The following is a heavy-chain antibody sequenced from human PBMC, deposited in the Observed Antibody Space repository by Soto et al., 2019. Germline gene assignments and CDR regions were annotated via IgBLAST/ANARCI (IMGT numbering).Heavy chain of an antibody. D-gene: IGHD3-9*01. V-gene: IGHV1-3*01. J-gene: IGHJ6*02. CDR2: INAGNGNT. CDR1: GYTFTSYG. Sequence: PSVKVSCKASGYTFTSYGISWVRQAPGQRLEWMGWINAGNGNTKYSQKFQGRVTITRDTSASTAYMELSSLRSEDTAVYYCAREGLRYFDWLYPGYYYYGMDVWGQGTTVTVSS. CDR3: AREGLRYFDWLYPGYYYYGMDV.